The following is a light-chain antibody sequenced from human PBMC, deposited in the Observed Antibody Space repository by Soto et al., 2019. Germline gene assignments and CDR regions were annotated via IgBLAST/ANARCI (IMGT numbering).Light chain of an antibody. CDR2: AAS. Sequence: DIQMTQSPSSLSASVGDRVTITCRASQSISSYVNWYQQKPGKAPKLLIYAASSLQSGVPSRFSGSGSGTDFTLTISSLQPEDFATYYCQQSYSTPPNTFGGRTKVDI. V-gene: IGKV1-39*01. CDR1: QSISSY. CDR3: QQSYSTPPNT. J-gene: IGKJ4*01.